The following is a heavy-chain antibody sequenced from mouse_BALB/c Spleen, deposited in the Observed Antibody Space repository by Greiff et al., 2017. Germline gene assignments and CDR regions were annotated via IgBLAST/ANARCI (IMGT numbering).Heavy chain of an antibody. CDR2: IDPANGNT. D-gene: IGHD1-1*01. Sequence: VQLQQSGAELVKPGASVKLSCTASGFNIKDTYMHWVKQRPEQGLEWIGRIDPANGNTKYDPKFQGKATITADTSSNTAYLQLSSLTSEDTAVYYCARGWNYYGSSPWFAYWGQGTLVTVSA. J-gene: IGHJ3*01. CDR1: GFNIKDTY. V-gene: IGHV14-3*02. CDR3: ARGWNYYGSSPWFAY.